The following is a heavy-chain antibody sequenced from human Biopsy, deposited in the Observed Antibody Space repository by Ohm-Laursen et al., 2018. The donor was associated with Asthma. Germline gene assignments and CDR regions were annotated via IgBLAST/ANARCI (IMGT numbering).Heavy chain of an antibody. V-gene: IGHV4-31*03. J-gene: IGHJ5*02. CDR3: ARGIGLSGYDFWSGYSATPNWFDP. D-gene: IGHD3-3*01. CDR1: GGSISSGGYY. Sequence: TLSLTCTVSGGSISSGGYYWSWIRQHPGKGLEWIGYIYYSGSTYYNPSLKSRVTISVDTSKNQFSLKLSSVTVADTAVYYCARGIGLSGYDFWSGYSATPNWFDPWGQGTLVTVSS. CDR2: IYYSGST.